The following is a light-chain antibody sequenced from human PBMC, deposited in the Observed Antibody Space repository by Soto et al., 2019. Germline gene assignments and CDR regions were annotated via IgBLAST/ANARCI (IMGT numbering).Light chain of an antibody. V-gene: IGKV3D-20*01. CDR3: QQYGNSPYA. CDR1: QSISSNS. CDR2: DAS. Sequence: EIVLTQSPATLSLSPGERATLSCGASQSISSNSLAWYQQKPGLAPRLLIYDASSRATGIPDRFSGSGSGTDFTLTISRLEPEDFAVYYCQQYGNSPYAFGQGTELEI. J-gene: IGKJ2*01.